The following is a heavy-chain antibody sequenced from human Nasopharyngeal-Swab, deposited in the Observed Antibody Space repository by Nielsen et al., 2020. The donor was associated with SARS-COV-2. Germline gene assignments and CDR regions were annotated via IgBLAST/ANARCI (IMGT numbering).Heavy chain of an antibody. V-gene: IGHV4-31*03. CDR3: ARGSGGNSVLGAFDI. CDR1: GGSISSGGYY. J-gene: IGHJ3*02. Sequence: LRLSCTVSGGSISSGGYYWSWIRQHPGKGLEWIGYIYYSGSTYYNPSLKSRVTISVDTSKNQFSLKLSSVTAADTAVYYCARGSGGNSVLGAFDIWGQGTMVTVSS. CDR2: IYYSGST. D-gene: IGHD4-23*01.